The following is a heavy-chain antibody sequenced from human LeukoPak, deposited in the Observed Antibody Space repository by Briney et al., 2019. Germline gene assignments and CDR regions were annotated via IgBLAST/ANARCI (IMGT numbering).Heavy chain of an antibody. CDR2: IYPGDSDT. CDR1: GYSFTSYW. CDR3: ARLPNIGGKEYYFDY. V-gene: IGHV5-51*01. D-gene: IGHD2/OR15-2a*01. J-gene: IGHJ4*02. Sequence: GESLKISRNGSGYSFTSYWIGWVRQMPGKGLEWMGIIYPGDSDTRYSPSFQGQVTISADKSISTAYLQWSSLKASDTAMYYCARLPNIGGKEYYFDYWGQGTLVTVSS.